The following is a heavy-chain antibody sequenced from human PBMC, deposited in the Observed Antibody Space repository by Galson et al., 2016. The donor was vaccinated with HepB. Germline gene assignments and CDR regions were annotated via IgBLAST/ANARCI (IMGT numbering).Heavy chain of an antibody. J-gene: IGHJ3*02. CDR2: FYADENT. D-gene: IGHD1-26*01. CDR1: GFTVSVNY. V-gene: IGHV3-53*01. Sequence: LRLSCAASGFTVSVNYMSWVRQAPGKGLEWVSVFYADENTYYADSVKGRFTISRDNSQTTLYLQMNSLRAEDTAMYYCARDGGNRGSYSVGDAFDIWGQGTMVTVSS. CDR3: ARDGGNRGSYSVGDAFDI.